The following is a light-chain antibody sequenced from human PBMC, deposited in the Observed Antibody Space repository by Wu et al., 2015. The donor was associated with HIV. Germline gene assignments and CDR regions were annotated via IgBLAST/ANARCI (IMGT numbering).Light chain of an antibody. CDR3: QQYNSWT. J-gene: IGKJ1*01. CDR2: SAS. V-gene: IGKV1-9*01. Sequence: IQLTQSPSSLSASVGDRVTITCRASQDITTYLAWYQQKPGKAPELLIDSASTLQRGVPSRFSGSGSGTEFTLTISSLQPDDFATYYCQQYNSWTFGQGTKVEIK. CDR1: QDITTY.